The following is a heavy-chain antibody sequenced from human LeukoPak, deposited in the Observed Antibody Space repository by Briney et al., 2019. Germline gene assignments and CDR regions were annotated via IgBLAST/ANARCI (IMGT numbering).Heavy chain of an antibody. CDR3: ARGCGGYYCAFDI. D-gene: IGHD3-10*01. Sequence: TEGSLRLSCAASGFTFSSYSMNWVRQAPGKGLEWVSSISSSSSYIYYADSVKGRFTISRDNAKNSLYLQMNSLRAEDTAVYYCARGCGGYYCAFDIWGQGTMVTVSS. J-gene: IGHJ3*02. CDR1: GFTFSSYS. CDR2: ISSSSSYI. V-gene: IGHV3-21*01.